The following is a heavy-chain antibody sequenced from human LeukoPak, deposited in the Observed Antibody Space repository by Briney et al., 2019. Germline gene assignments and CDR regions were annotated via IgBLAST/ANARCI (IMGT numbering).Heavy chain of an antibody. D-gene: IGHD5-24*01. Sequence: PSETLSLTCTVSGGSISSYYWSWIRQPPGKGLEWIGYIYYSGSTNYNPSLKSRVTISVDTSKNQFSLKLSSVTAADTAVYYCAGEMATGRFDYWGQGTLVTVSS. J-gene: IGHJ4*02. CDR1: GGSISSYY. CDR2: IYYSGST. CDR3: AGEMATGRFDY. V-gene: IGHV4-59*01.